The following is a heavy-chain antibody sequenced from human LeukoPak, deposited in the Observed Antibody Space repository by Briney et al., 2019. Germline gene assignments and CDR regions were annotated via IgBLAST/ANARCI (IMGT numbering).Heavy chain of an antibody. CDR2: IYYSGST. Sequence: SETLSLTCTVSGGSVSSSSYYWGWIRQPPGKGLEWIGSIYYSGSTYYNPSLKSRVTISVDTSKNQFSLKLSSVTAADTAVYYCARSVEGYCRGGSCYYYSYYMDVWGKGTTVTVSS. CDR1: GGSVSSSSYY. J-gene: IGHJ6*03. V-gene: IGHV4-39*07. D-gene: IGHD2-15*01. CDR3: ARSVEGYCRGGSCYYYSYYMDV.